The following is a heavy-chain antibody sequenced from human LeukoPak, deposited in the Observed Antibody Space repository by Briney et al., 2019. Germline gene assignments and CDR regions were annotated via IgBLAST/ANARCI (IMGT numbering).Heavy chain of an antibody. V-gene: IGHV3-48*03. CDR3: ARDRETYYYDSSSYAPDFDS. D-gene: IGHD3-22*01. Sequence: GGSLRLSCAASGFTFSNYEMNWVRQAPGKGLEWVSYISSSSSTIFYADSVKGRFTISRDNAKNSLYLEMNTLRAEDTAVYYCARDRETYYYDSSSYAPDFDSWGQGTLVTVSS. CDR2: ISSSSSTI. CDR1: GFTFSNYE. J-gene: IGHJ4*02.